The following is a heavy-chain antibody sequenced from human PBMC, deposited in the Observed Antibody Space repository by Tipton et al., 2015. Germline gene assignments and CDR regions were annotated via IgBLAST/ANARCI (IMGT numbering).Heavy chain of an antibody. CDR3: ARDLRDVTTVTTGFDR. Sequence: SLRLSCAASGFMFSTYWMTWVRQAPGKGLEWVANIKQDGSEKYYVDSVKGRFTISRDNAKKSLFLQMNSLRVEDTAVYYCARDLRDVTTVTTGFDRWGQGTLVTVSS. D-gene: IGHD4-17*01. V-gene: IGHV3-7*03. CDR2: IKQDGSEK. CDR1: GFMFSTYW. J-gene: IGHJ5*02.